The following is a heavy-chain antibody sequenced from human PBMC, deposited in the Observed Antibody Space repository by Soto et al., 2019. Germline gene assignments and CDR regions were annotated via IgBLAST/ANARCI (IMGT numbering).Heavy chain of an antibody. CDR3: ASSYGSGSLYPYYYGMDV. J-gene: IGHJ6*02. Sequence: ASVKVSCKASGYTFSTYLMYWVRQAPGQRLEWMGWTNVGNANTKYSQNFQGRVAITKDTSARTVYMELRSLRSEDTAVYYCASSYGSGSLYPYYYGMDVWGQGTTVTVSS. CDR1: GYTFSTYL. CDR2: TNVGNANT. V-gene: IGHV1-3*01. D-gene: IGHD3-10*01.